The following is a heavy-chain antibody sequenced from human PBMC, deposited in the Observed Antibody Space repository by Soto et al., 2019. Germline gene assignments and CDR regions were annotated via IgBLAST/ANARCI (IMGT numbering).Heavy chain of an antibody. D-gene: IGHD6-25*01. V-gene: IGHV5-10-1*03. CDR2: IDPSDSYT. Sequence: EVQLVQSGAEVKKPGESLRISCKGSGYSFTSYWISWVRQMPGKGLEWMGRIDPSDSYTNYSPSFQGHVTISADKSISTAYLQWSSLKASDTAMYYCARPQRTVLGLPDTNNWFDPWGQGTLVTVSS. J-gene: IGHJ5*02. CDR3: ARPQRTVLGLPDTNNWFDP. CDR1: GYSFTSYW.